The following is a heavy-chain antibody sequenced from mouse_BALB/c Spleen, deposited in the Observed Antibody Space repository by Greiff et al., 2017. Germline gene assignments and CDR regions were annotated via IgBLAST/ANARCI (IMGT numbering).Heavy chain of an antibody. Sequence: EVHLVESGGGLVQPGGSRKLSCAASGFTFSSFGMHWVRQAPEKGLEWVAYISSGSSTIYYADTVKGRFTISRDNPKNTLFLQMTSLRSEDTAMYYCARSNYGSGFAYWGQGTLVTVSA. CDR2: ISSGSSTI. CDR3: ARSNYGSGFAY. V-gene: IGHV5-17*02. D-gene: IGHD1-1*01. CDR1: GFTFSSFG. J-gene: IGHJ3*01.